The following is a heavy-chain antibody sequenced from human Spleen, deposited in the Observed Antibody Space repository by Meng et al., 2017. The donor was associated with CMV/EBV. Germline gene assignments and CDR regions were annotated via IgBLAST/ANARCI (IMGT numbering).Heavy chain of an antibody. CDR1: GSFSVYY. J-gene: IGHJ2*01. Sequence: GSFSVYYWSWIRQPPGKGLEWIGEINHSGSTNYNPSLKSRVTISVDTSKNQFSLKLSSVTAADTAVYYWARGLGPRLLPNLLRYFDFWGRGTLVTVSS. D-gene: IGHD7-27*01. CDR2: INHSGST. V-gene: IGHV4-34*01. CDR3: ARGLGPRLLPNLLRYFDF.